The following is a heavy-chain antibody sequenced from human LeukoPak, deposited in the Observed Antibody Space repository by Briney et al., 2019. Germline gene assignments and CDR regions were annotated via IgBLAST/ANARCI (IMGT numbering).Heavy chain of an antibody. V-gene: IGHV1-58*02. D-gene: IGHD6-19*01. J-gene: IGHJ5*02. Sequence: ASVKVSCKASGFTFATSAMQWVRQARGQSLEWIGWIVVGSGTTNYAQKFQERVTITRDMSTSTAYMELSSLRSEDTAVYYCAAGVAMAVSGTTAWGQGTLVTVSS. CDR1: GFTFATSA. CDR3: AAGVAMAVSGTTA. CDR2: IVVGSGTT.